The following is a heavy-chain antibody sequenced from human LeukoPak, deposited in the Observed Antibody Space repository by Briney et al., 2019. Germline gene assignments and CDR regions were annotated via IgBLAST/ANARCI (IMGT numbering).Heavy chain of an antibody. V-gene: IGHV3-53*01. CDR3: ARKLGTVDDY. CDR1: GFTVSTNY. J-gene: IGHJ4*02. Sequence: GGSLRLSCAASGFTVSTNYMSWVRQSPGKGLEWVPVIYSGGSPYYADSVKGRFTISRDNSKNTLYLQMNNLRVEDTAMYYCARKLGTVDDYWGQGTLVTVSS. CDR2: IYSGGSP. D-gene: IGHD7-27*01.